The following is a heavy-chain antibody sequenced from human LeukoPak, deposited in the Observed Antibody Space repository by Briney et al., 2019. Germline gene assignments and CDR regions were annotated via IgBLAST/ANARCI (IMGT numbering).Heavy chain of an antibody. J-gene: IGHJ6*02. CDR1: GGSFNGYY. D-gene: IGHD3-9*01. V-gene: IGHV4-34*01. Sequence: SETLSLTCAVYGGSFNGYYWSWIRQPPGKGLEWIGEINHSGSTNYNPSLKSRVTISVDTSKNQFSVKLSSVTAADTAVYYCASKYYDILTGYLYYGMDVWGQGTTVTVSS. CDR2: INHSGST. CDR3: ASKYYDILTGYLYYGMDV.